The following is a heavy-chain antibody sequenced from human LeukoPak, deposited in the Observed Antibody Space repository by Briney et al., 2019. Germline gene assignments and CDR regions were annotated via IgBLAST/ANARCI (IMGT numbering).Heavy chain of an antibody. Sequence: SVKVSCKASGGTFSSYAISWVRQAPGQGLEWMGGIIPIFGTANYAQKFQGRVTITTDESTSTAYMELSSMRSEDTAVYYCARGGAPHYYYDSSGYPEHAFDIWGQGTMVTVSS. CDR1: GGTFSSYA. V-gene: IGHV1-69*05. CDR3: ARGGAPHYYYDSSGYPEHAFDI. J-gene: IGHJ3*02. CDR2: IIPIFGTA. D-gene: IGHD3-22*01.